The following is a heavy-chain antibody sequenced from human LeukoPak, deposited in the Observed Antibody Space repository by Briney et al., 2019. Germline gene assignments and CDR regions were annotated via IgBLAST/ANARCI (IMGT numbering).Heavy chain of an antibody. Sequence: SETLSLTCTVSGGSISGYCWSWIRQPPGKGLEWIGYINYSGTTNYNPSLKSRVTISVDTSKNQFSLKLSSVTAADTAVYYCARSRGYSVTADYWGQGTLVTVSS. CDR3: ARSRGYSVTADY. CDR2: INYSGTT. V-gene: IGHV4-59*08. D-gene: IGHD5-18*01. J-gene: IGHJ4*02. CDR1: GGSISGYC.